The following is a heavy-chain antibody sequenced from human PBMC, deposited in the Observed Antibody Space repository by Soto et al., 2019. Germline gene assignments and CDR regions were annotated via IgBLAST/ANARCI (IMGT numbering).Heavy chain of an antibody. CDR3: AKDPIAAADSSTGGEKFDP. V-gene: IGHV3-23*01. J-gene: IGHJ5*02. CDR2: ISGSGGST. D-gene: IGHD6-13*01. Sequence: GGSLRLSCAASGFTFSSYAMSWVRQAPGKGLEWVSAISGSGGSTYYADSVKGRFTISRDNSKNTLYLQMNSLRAEDTAVYYCAKDPIAAADSSTGGEKFDPWGQGTLVTVSS. CDR1: GFTFSSYA.